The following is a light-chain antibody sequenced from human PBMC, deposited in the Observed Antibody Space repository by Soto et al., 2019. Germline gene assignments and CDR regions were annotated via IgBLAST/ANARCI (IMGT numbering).Light chain of an antibody. J-gene: IGKJ1*01. V-gene: IGKV3-20*01. CDR3: QQYGSSGT. Sequence: EIVLSQSPGTLSLSPGDRATLSCRASQSVSSSYLAWYQQKPGQAPRLLIYGASSRATGIPDRFSGSGSGTDFTLTISRLEPEDFAVYYCQQYGSSGTFGQGTKVDI. CDR2: GAS. CDR1: QSVSSSY.